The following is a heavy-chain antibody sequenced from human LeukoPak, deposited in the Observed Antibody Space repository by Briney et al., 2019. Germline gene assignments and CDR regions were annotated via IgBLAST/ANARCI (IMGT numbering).Heavy chain of an antibody. J-gene: IGHJ4*02. CDR3: ARQRQGSFDY. D-gene: IGHD2-15*01. CDR1: GFTFSSYS. Sequence: GGSLRLSCAASGFTFSSYSMNWVRQAPGKGLERVSYISSSSTIHYADSLKGRFTISRDNAKNSLYLQMNSLRDEDTAVYYCARQRQGSFDYWGQGTLVTVSS. CDR2: ISSSSTI. V-gene: IGHV3-48*02.